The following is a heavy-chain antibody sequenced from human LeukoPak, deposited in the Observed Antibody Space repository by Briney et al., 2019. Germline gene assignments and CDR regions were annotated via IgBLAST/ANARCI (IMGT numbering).Heavy chain of an antibody. CDR3: AKQSIYYDSSGFTA. J-gene: IGHJ1*01. CDR2: ISYDGSNK. Sequence: GGSLRLSCAASGFTFDEYAMHWVRQAPGKGLEWVAVISYDGSNKYYADSVKGRFTISRDNPKNTLYLQMNSLRAEDTAVYYCAKQSIYYDSSGFTAWGQGTLVTVSS. V-gene: IGHV3-30*18. CDR1: GFTFDEYA. D-gene: IGHD3-22*01.